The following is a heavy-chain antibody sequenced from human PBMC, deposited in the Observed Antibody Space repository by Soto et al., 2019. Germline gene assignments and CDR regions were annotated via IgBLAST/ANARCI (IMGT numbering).Heavy chain of an antibody. D-gene: IGHD5-18*01. J-gene: IGHJ4*02. Sequence: SETLSLTCTVSGGSISSSSYYWGWIRQPPGKGLEWIGSIYYSGSTYYNPSLKSRVTISVDTSKNQFSLKLSSVTAADTAVYYCATSDTAMGDFDYWGQGTLVTVSS. CDR2: IYYSGST. CDR1: GGSISSSSYY. V-gene: IGHV4-39*01. CDR3: ATSDTAMGDFDY.